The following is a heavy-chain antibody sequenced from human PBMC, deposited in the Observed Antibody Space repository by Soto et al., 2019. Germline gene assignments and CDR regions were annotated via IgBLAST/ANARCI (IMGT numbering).Heavy chain of an antibody. CDR1: GVIFTRYS. CDR2: ISSTTNYI. V-gene: IGHV3-21*06. CDR3: ARESEDLTSNFDY. Sequence: PXGSLRLSCAASGVIFTRYSMNWVRQAPGKGLDWVSSISSTTNYIYYGDSMKGRFTISRDNAKNSLYLEMNSLRAEDTAVYYCARESEDLTSNFDYWGQGNLVTVSS. J-gene: IGHJ4*02.